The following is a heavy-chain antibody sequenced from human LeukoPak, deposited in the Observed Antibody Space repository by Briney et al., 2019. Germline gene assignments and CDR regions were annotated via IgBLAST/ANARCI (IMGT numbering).Heavy chain of an antibody. CDR1: GYTFTGYY. D-gene: IGHD6-13*01. V-gene: IGHV1-2*06. CDR3: ARDAEKHKLGSSWYFDY. J-gene: IGHJ4*02. CDR2: INPNSGGT. Sequence: ASVKVSCKASGYTFTGYYMHWVRQAPGQGLEWMGRINPNSGGTNCAQKFQGRVTMTRDTSISTAYMELSRLRSDDTAVYYCARDAEKHKLGSSWYFDYWGQGTLVTVSS.